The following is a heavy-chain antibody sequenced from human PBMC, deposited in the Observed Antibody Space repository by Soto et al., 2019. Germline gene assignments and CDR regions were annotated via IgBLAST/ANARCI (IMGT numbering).Heavy chain of an antibody. CDR3: TRSIITTAGTDAFDL. CDR2: ISPSSGGT. D-gene: IGHD1-1*01. V-gene: IGHV1-46*03. J-gene: IGHJ3*01. Sequence: QVQLVQSGAEVKKPGASVRVSCKASGYTFTSYYIHWVRQAPGHGPEWMGMISPSSGGTDYAQKSQGRVTMARDTATSTGYRELSRLRSEDTAVYYCTRSIITTAGTDAFDLWGQGTLVTVS. CDR1: GYTFTSYY.